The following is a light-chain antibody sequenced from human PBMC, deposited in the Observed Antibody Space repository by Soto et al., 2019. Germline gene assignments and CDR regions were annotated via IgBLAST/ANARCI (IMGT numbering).Light chain of an antibody. CDR2: DAS. V-gene: IGKV3-11*01. CDR3: QQRRNWPTT. CDR1: QSVSSY. Sequence: EIVLTQSPATLSLSPGERATLSCRASQSVSSYLAWYQQKPGQAPRLLIYDASNRATGIPARFSGSGSGTDFTLTISRLEPEDFAVYYCQQRRNWPTTFGQGTRLEIK. J-gene: IGKJ5*01.